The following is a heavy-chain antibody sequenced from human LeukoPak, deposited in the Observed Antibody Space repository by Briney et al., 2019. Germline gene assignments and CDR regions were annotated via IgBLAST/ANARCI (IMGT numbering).Heavy chain of an antibody. CDR2: INHSGST. CDR3: AREGSSSLMFDY. V-gene: IGHV4-34*01. J-gene: IGHJ4*02. D-gene: IGHD6-6*01. CDR1: GGSFSGYY. Sequence: PSETLSLTCAVYGGSFSGYYWSWIRQPPGKGLEWIGKINHSGSTNYNPSLKSRVTISVDTSKNQFSLKLSSVTAADTAVYYCAREGSSSLMFDYWGQGTLVTVSS.